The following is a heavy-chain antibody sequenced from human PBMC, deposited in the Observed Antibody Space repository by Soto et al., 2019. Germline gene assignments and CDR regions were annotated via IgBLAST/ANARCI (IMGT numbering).Heavy chain of an antibody. J-gene: IGHJ5*02. CDR3: ARLQLGGDRMLNWFDP. V-gene: IGHV1-18*01. Sequence: QVQVVQSGPELKKPGASVKVSCKAQGYIFTKYGIGWVRQAPGHGLEWMGLINVYNGDRKVAQKFQDRVSMTTDTATDTAYMELKSLRSGDTAVYYCARLQLGGDRMLNWFDPWGHRTLVTVSS. CDR2: INVYNGDR. CDR1: GYIFTKYG. D-gene: IGHD2-21*02.